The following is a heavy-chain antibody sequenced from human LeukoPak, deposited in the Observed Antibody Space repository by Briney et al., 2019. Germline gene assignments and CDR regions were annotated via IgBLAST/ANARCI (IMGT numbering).Heavy chain of an antibody. V-gene: IGHV3-23*01. CDR1: GFTFSNYA. CDR2: ITSGGGTT. J-gene: IGHJ4*02. Sequence: GGSLRLSCAASGFTFSNYAMSWVRQAPGKALEWVSAITSGGGTTYYAGSVKGRFTISRDNSKNKVYLQMNSLRAEDTAVYYCARDPPRAAWVFDYWGQGALVGVSS. D-gene: IGHD6-25*01. CDR3: ARDPPRAAWVFDY.